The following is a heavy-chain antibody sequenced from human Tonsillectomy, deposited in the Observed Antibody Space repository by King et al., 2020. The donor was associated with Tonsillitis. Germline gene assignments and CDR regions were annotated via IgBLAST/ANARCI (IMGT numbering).Heavy chain of an antibody. CDR1: GFTFSSYG. CDR3: VRDRRDLTNWGSLAPGGFDY. J-gene: IGHJ4*02. CDR2: VCYDVSNK. V-gene: IGHV3-33*01. Sequence: VQLVESGGGVVQPGRSLRLSCAASGFTFSSYGMHWVRQAPGKGLEWVAVVCYDVSNKYYADSVKGRFTISRDNSKNTLYLQMNSLRAEDTAVYYCVRDRRDLTNWGSLAPGGFDYWGQGTLVTVSS. D-gene: IGHD7-27*01.